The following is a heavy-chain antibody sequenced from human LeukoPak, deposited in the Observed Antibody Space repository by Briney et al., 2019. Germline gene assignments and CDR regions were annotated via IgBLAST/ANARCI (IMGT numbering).Heavy chain of an antibody. CDR1: GGSMTSYH. CDR3: ARTRRVADSAVDV. Sequence: SETLSLTCTVSGGSMTSYHWSWIRQSPEKGLEWIGYIDHSGSTSYSPSLRSRVNISVDTSKNQFSLKLTSVTAADTAVYYCARTRRVADSAVDVWGQGTTVTVSS. D-gene: IGHD2-15*01. J-gene: IGHJ6*02. CDR2: IDHSGST. V-gene: IGHV4-59*08.